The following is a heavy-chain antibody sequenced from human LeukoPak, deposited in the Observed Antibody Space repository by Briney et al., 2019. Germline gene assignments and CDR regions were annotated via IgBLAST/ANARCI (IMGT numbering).Heavy chain of an antibody. CDR1: GCTFTSYY. CDR3: ARATQERGYSYGPSRIDY. Sequence: ASVTVSCKASGCTFTSYYMHWVRQAPGQGLEWMGIINPSGGSTSYAQKFQGRVTMTRDTSTSTVYMELSSLRSEDTAVYYCARATQERGYSYGPSRIDYWGQGTLVTVSS. CDR2: INPSGGST. D-gene: IGHD5-18*01. V-gene: IGHV1-46*01. J-gene: IGHJ4*02.